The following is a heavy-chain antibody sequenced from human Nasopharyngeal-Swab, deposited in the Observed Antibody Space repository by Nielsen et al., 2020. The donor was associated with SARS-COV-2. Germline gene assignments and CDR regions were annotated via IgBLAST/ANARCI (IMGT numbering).Heavy chain of an antibody. J-gene: IGHJ4*02. V-gene: IGHV3-23*01. CDR1: GFTFSSYA. D-gene: IGHD5-24*01. CDR3: AKEGDGYNYFDY. Sequence: GESLKISCAASGFTFSSYAMSWVRQAPGKGLEWVSAISGSGGSTYYADSVKGRFTTSRDNSKNTLYLQMNGLRAEDTAVYYCAKEGDGYNYFDYWGQGTLVTVSS. CDR2: ISGSGGST.